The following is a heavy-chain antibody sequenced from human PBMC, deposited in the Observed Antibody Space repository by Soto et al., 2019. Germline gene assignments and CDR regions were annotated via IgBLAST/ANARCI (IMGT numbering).Heavy chain of an antibody. Sequence: GGSLRLSCAASGFTFSSYGMHWVRQAPGKGLEWVAVISYDGSNKYYADSVKGRFTISRDNSKNTLYLQMNSLRAEDTAVYYCAKGDYDYIWGSYRYNSFDIWGQGTMVTVSS. D-gene: IGHD3-16*02. CDR2: ISYDGSNK. J-gene: IGHJ3*02. CDR1: GFTFSSYG. V-gene: IGHV3-30*18. CDR3: AKGDYDYIWGSYRYNSFDI.